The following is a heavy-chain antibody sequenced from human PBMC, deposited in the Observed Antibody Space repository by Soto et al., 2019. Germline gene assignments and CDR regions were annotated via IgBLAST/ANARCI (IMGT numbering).Heavy chain of an antibody. Sequence: ASVKVSCKASGGTFSSYTISWVRQAPGQGLEWMGRIIPILGIANYAQKFQGRVTITADKSTSTAYMELSSLRSEDTAVYYCAREPVGSSSSAYWGQGTLVTVSS. CDR3: AREPVGSSSSAY. V-gene: IGHV1-69*04. CDR2: IIPILGIA. D-gene: IGHD6-6*01. CDR1: GGTFSSYT. J-gene: IGHJ4*02.